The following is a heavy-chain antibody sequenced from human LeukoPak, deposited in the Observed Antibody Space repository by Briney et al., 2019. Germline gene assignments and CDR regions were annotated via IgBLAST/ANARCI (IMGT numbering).Heavy chain of an antibody. CDR3: ARGSGSYYNLIDY. CDR1: GGSISGYY. D-gene: IGHD3-10*01. J-gene: IGHJ4*02. V-gene: IGHV4-34*01. Sequence: SETLSLTCTVSGGSISGYYWSWIRQPPGKGLEWIGEINHSGSTNYNPSLKSRVTISVDTSKNQFSRRLSSVTAADTAVYYCARGSGSYYNLIDYWGQGTLVTVSS. CDR2: INHSGST.